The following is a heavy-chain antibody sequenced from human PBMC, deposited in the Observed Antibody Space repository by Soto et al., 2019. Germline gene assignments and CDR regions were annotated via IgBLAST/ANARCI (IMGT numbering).Heavy chain of an antibody. CDR3: ARGDYYDIHDY. Sequence: QVQLVQSGAEVKKPGASVRVSCKASGYTFTNYAMHWVRQAPGQRLEWMGWINAGNGNTKYSQKFQGRVTITRDTSASTAYMELSSLRSEDTAVYYCARGDYYDIHDYWGQGTLVTVSS. CDR1: GYTFTNYA. V-gene: IGHV1-3*01. CDR2: INAGNGNT. J-gene: IGHJ4*02. D-gene: IGHD3-22*01.